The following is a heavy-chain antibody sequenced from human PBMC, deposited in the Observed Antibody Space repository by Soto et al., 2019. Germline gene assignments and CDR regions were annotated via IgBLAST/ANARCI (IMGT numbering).Heavy chain of an antibody. Sequence: SETLSLTCTVSGGSISSDSYYWGWIRLPPEKGLEWIASISYSGSTYYNPSLKSRLNISVDTSKNQFSLKLDSVTAADTAVYYCALGNYYYDSSNNNYPSWFDPWGQGTQVTVSS. CDR3: ALGNYYYDSSNNNYPSWFDP. CDR2: ISYSGST. D-gene: IGHD3-22*01. J-gene: IGHJ5*02. V-gene: IGHV4-39*07. CDR1: GGSISSDSYY.